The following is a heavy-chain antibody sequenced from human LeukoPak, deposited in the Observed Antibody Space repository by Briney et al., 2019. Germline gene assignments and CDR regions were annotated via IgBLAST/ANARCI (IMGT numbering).Heavy chain of an antibody. Sequence: ASVKVSCKASGYTFTSYGISWVRQAPGQGLEWMGWISAYNGNTNYAQKVQGRVTMTTDTSTSTAYMELRSLRSDDTAAYYCARDSLWVYCSGGSCYFADYWGQGTLVTVSS. CDR3: ARDSLWVYCSGGSCYFADY. CDR2: ISAYNGNT. V-gene: IGHV1-18*01. D-gene: IGHD2-15*01. CDR1: GYTFTSYG. J-gene: IGHJ4*02.